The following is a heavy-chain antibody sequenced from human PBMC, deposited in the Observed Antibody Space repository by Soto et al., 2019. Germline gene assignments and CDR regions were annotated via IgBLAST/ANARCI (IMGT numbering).Heavy chain of an antibody. CDR2: IYHSGRT. Sequence: QLQLQESGSGLVKPSQTLSLTCAVSGGSVSSGGYSWRWIRQPPGKGLEWIGYIYHSGRTYYNPSLKSRVTISLDMSKKQFSLKVSSVAAADTAMYYCAICKVNDRGLDYWGQGTLVTVSS. CDR3: AICKVNDRGLDY. J-gene: IGHJ4*02. D-gene: IGHD3-16*01. CDR1: GGSVSSGGYS. V-gene: IGHV4-30-2*01.